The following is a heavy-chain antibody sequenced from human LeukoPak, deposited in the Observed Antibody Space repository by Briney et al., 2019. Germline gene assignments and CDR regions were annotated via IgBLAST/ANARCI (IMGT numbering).Heavy chain of an antibody. D-gene: IGHD2-15*01. CDR2: IYVSGTT. Sequence: PSETLSLTCTVSGGSLSRYYWSWLLQPAGKGLEWIGRIYVSGTTTYNPSLKSRVTMSVDTSKNQFSLNLSSVTAADTAVYYCARDDGGSSKGYFDYWGQGTLVTVSS. J-gene: IGHJ4*02. V-gene: IGHV4-4*07. CDR1: GGSLSRYY. CDR3: ARDDGGSSKGYFDY.